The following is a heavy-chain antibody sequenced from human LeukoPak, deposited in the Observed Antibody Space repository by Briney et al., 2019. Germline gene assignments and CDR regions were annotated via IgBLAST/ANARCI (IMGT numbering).Heavy chain of an antibody. CDR1: GYSLGKNYY. CDR3: ARYDSRGSASTRFDY. J-gene: IGHJ4*02. D-gene: IGHD3-16*01. CDR2: IYGTGST. V-gene: IGHV4-38-2*01. Sequence: PSETLSLTCAVSGYSLGKNYYWGWIRQPPGKGLEWIGRIYGTGSTSYNPSLMNRVTMSVDTSKNHFSLKLTSVTAAGTAVYYCARYDSRGSASTRFDYWGQGILVTISS.